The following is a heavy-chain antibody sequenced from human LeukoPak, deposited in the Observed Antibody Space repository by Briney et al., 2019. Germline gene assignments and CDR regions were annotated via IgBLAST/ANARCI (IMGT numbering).Heavy chain of an antibody. J-gene: IGHJ6*03. CDR2: IIPIFGTT. CDR3: ARGKAVVPAAGYYYYYYMDV. V-gene: IGHV1-69*01. CDR1: GGTFSSYA. D-gene: IGHD2-2*01. Sequence: SSVKVSCKASGGTFSSYAISWVRQAPGQGLEWMGGIIPIFGTTNYAQKFQGRVTITADESTSTAYMELSSLRTEDTAVYYCARGKAVVPAAGYYYYYYMDVWGKGTTVTVSS.